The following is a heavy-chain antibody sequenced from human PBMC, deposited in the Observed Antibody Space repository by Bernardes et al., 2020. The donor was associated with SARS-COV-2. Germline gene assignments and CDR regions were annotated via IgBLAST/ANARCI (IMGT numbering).Heavy chain of an antibody. Sequence: SVKVSCKASGFPFSNSALQWVRQARGQRLEWIGWIVVGSGDRNYAQNFQERVIITRDMSTGTAYLELSSLRSEDTATYYCAVDRGANDYHFGFDVWGQGTTVTVSS. J-gene: IGHJ6*02. CDR3: AVDRGANDYHFGFDV. CDR1: GFPFSNSA. CDR2: IVVGSGDR. V-gene: IGHV1-58*01. D-gene: IGHD1-26*01.